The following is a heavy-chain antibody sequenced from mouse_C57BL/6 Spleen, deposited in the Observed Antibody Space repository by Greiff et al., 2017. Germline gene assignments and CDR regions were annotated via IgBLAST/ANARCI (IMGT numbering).Heavy chain of an antibody. J-gene: IGHJ4*01. D-gene: IGHD2-5*01. Sequence: QVQLQQPGAELVKPGASVKLSCKASGYTFTSYWMHWVKQRPGQGLEWIGMIHPNSGSTNYNEKFKSKATLTVDKSSSTAYMQLSSLTSEDSAVYYCARGVMGCAMGSWGQGASVTVSS. CDR1: GYTFTSYW. V-gene: IGHV1-64*01. CDR3: ARGVMGCAMGS. CDR2: IHPNSGST.